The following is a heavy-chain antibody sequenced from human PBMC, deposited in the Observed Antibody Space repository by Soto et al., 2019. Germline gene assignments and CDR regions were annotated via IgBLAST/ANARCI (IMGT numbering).Heavy chain of an antibody. CDR3: GRVSTAYCGGDCFFDF. Sequence: GASVKVSCKASGGTFSRYAMSWVGQAPGQGLEWMGGIITIFGTANYAKKIQGRDMITADKSTRTADMELSSVRCEDTAVYYCGRVSTAYCGGDCFFDFSCQRTLLTLSS. J-gene: IGHJ4*02. D-gene: IGHD2-21*02. CDR2: IITIFGTA. V-gene: IGHV1-69*06. CDR1: GGTFSRYA.